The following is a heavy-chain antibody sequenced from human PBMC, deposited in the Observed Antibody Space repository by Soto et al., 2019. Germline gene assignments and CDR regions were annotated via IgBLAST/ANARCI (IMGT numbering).Heavy chain of an antibody. D-gene: IGHD1-1*01. Sequence: SETLSLTCAVYGGSFSGYYWSWIRQPPGKGLEWIGEINHSGSTNYNPSLKSRVTISVDTSKNQFSLKLSSVTAADTAVYYCARGVRTGTPQSCWFDPWGQGTLVTVSS. CDR1: GGSFSGYY. V-gene: IGHV4-34*01. J-gene: IGHJ5*02. CDR2: INHSGST. CDR3: ARGVRTGTPQSCWFDP.